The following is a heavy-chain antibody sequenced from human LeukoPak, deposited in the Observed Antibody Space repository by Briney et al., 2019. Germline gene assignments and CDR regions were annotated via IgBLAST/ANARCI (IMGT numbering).Heavy chain of an antibody. CDR3: VYSFRPKWFYSY. J-gene: IGHJ4*02. Sequence: SETLSLTCAVYGGPFSGYYWSWIRQPPGKGLEWIGEINHSGSINYNPSLKSRVTISVDTSKNQFSLKLSSVTAADTAVYYCVYSFRPKWFYSYWGQGTLVTVSS. CDR1: GGPFSGYY. V-gene: IGHV4-34*01. D-gene: IGHD3-22*01. CDR2: INHSGSI.